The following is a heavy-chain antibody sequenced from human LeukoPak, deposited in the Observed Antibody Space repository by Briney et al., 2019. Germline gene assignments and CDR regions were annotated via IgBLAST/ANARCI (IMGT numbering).Heavy chain of an antibody. D-gene: IGHD3-3*02. CDR3: ARPLASGPDF. CDR1: GFTFSTYW. J-gene: IGHJ4*02. CDR2: IDSDGSST. V-gene: IGHV3-74*01. Sequence: GTLRLSCAASGFTFSTYWMHWVRQAPGKGLVWVSRIDSDGSSTRYADSVKGRFIISRDNAHNTLYLQMNSLRAEDTAVYYCARPLASGPDFWGQGTLVTVSS.